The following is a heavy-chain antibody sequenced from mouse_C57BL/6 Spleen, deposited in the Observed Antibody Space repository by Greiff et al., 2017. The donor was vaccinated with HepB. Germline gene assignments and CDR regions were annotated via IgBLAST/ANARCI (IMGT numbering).Heavy chain of an antibody. CDR1: GYTFTNYW. CDR3: ARNWEGYFDY. J-gene: IGHJ2*01. Sequence: QVQLQQSGAELVRPGTSVKMSCKASGYTFTNYWIGWAKQRPGHGLEWIGDIYPGGGYTNYNEKVKGKATLTADKSSSTAYMQFSSLTSEDSAIYYCARNWEGYFDYWGQGTTLTVSS. CDR2: IYPGGGYT. V-gene: IGHV1-63*01. D-gene: IGHD4-1*01.